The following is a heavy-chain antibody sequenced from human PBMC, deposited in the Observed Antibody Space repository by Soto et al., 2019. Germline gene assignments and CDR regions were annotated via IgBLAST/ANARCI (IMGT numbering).Heavy chain of an antibody. V-gene: IGHV1-18*01. J-gene: IGHJ5*02. CDR1: GYTFTSYG. D-gene: IGHD2-15*01. CDR3: ARGCRYCSGEGWFDP. CDR2: ISAYNGNT. Sequence: QVQLVQSGAEVKKPGASVKVSCKASGYTFTSYGISWVRQAPGQGIEWMGWISAYNGNTNYAQKLQGRVTMTTDTSASTAYMELRSLRSDDTAVDYCARGCRYCSGEGWFDPWGQGTLVTVSS.